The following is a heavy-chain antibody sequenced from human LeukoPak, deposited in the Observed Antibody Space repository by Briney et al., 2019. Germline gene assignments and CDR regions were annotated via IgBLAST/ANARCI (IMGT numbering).Heavy chain of an antibody. CDR3: ARENRKGSGSYYNDPPTTYYYYYYMDV. CDR1: GGSFSGYY. V-gene: IGHV4-34*01. CDR2: INHSGST. Sequence: SETLSLTCAVYGGSFSGYYWSWIRQPPGKGLEWIGEINHSGSTNYNPSLKSRVTISVDTSKNQFSLKLSSVTAADTAVYYCARENRKGSGSYYNDPPTTYYYYYYMDVWGKGTTVTVSS. J-gene: IGHJ6*03. D-gene: IGHD3-10*01.